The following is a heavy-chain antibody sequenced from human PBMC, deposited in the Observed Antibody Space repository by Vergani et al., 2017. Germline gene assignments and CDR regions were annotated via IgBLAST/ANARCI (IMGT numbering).Heavy chain of an antibody. Sequence: QVQLQESGPGMVKPSQTLSLTCSVSGGAVNSGRKFWTWIRQPPGKGLEWIGRTSTDGSTNYNPSLKNRVTVSVDTSKTQISLRLTSVTAEDTAVYYCARETVCTSLDGYLFHYMDVWGKGTTVTVSS. CDR2: TSTDGST. J-gene: IGHJ6*03. CDR3: ARETVCTSLDGYLFHYMDV. V-gene: IGHV4-61*02. D-gene: IGHD5-18*01. CDR1: GGAVNSGRKF.